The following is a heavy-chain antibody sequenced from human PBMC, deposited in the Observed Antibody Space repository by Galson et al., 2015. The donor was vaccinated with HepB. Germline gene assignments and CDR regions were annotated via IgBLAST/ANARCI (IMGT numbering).Heavy chain of an antibody. V-gene: IGHV3-74*01. CDR3: ARGLYGDPVGNDS. CDR1: GFTFDDYW. D-gene: IGHD4-17*01. Sequence: SLRLSCAASGFTFDDYWMHWVRQAPGKGLVWVSRIKPDGSDTYYADSVRGRFTISRDNAKNTLYLQMNILRVEDTALYYCARGLYGDPVGNDSWGQGTLVTVSS. CDR2: IKPDGSDT. J-gene: IGHJ4*02.